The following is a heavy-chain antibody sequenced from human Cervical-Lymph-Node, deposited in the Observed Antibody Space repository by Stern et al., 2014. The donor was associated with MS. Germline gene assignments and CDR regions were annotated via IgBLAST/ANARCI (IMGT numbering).Heavy chain of an antibody. Sequence: QVQLVQSGAEVKKPGSSVKVSCKASGGTFSVYAFSWVRQAPGQGLEWVGGIIPFIGTANYAQKLQGRVTITADASVKTAYMEVSSLRFEDTAVYYCARDQRHYGSGHYAFDIWGQGTMVTVSS. J-gene: IGHJ3*02. V-gene: IGHV1-69*01. CDR1: GGTFSVYA. D-gene: IGHD3-10*01. CDR3: ARDQRHYGSGHYAFDI. CDR2: IIPFIGTA.